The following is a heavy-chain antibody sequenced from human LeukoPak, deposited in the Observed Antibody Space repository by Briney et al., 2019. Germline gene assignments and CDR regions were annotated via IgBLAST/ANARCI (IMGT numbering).Heavy chain of an antibody. Sequence: GGSLTLSCAASGFTFSSYSMNWVRQAPGKGLEWVSAISSSSSYIYYADSVKGRFTISRDNAKNSLYLQMNSLRAGDTAVYYCARVPLRYCSSTSCYANDYWGQGTLVTVSS. CDR2: ISSSSSYI. J-gene: IGHJ4*02. CDR1: GFTFSSYS. CDR3: ARVPLRYCSSTSCYANDY. D-gene: IGHD2-2*01. V-gene: IGHV3-21*01.